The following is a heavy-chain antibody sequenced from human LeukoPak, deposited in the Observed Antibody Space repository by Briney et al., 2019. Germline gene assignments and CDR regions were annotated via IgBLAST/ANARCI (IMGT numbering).Heavy chain of an antibody. CDR1: GGSISGYY. D-gene: IGHD6-19*01. CDR2: IFYSGTT. Sequence: SETLSLTCTVSGGSISGYYWSWIRQSPGKGLEWIGYIFYSGTTNYNPSFKSRVTISIDSPKNQFSLKLSSVTAADTAVYYCACHSGWSGPSEWGQGTLVTVSS. J-gene: IGHJ4*02. CDR3: ACHSGWSGPSE. V-gene: IGHV4-59*12.